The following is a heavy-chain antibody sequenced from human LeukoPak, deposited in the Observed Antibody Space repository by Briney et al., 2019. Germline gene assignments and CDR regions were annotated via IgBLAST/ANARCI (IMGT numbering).Heavy chain of an antibody. J-gene: IGHJ4*02. Sequence: GGSLRLSCAASGFTFSSYWMTWVRQAPGKGLEWVANIKQDGSEKYYVDSVRGRFTISRDNTKNSLYLQMNSLRAEDTAVYYWARDCRLTAAKVTYFELWGRGALVTVSS. CDR1: GFTFSSYW. D-gene: IGHD5-18*01. CDR3: ARDCRLTAAKVTYFEL. CDR2: IKQDGSEK. V-gene: IGHV3-7*01.